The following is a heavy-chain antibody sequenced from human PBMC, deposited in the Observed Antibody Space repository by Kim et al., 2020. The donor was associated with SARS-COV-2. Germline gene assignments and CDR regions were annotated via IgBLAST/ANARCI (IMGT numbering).Heavy chain of an antibody. CDR3: ARLGLLWFGDARGGFDY. J-gene: IGHJ4*02. Sequence: GGSLRLSCAASGFTFSSYEMNWVRQAPGKGLEWVSYISSSGSTIYYADSVKGRFTISRDNAKNSLYLQMNSLRAEDTAVYYCARLGLLWFGDARGGFDYWGQGTLVTVSS. CDR2: ISSSGSTI. D-gene: IGHD3-10*01. V-gene: IGHV3-48*03. CDR1: GFTFSSYE.